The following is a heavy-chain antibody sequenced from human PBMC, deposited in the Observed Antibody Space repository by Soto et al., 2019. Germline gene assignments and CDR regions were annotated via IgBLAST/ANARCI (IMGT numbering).Heavy chain of an antibody. V-gene: IGHV3-23*01. CDR3: AKESGQRCFNY. CDR2: LSSSGYTT. Sequence: PGGTRRFSCAASGFTFTRSDMTWVGQAQGKGLEWVAGLSSSGYTTNYADSVEGPFTTSRYNSTTTLYLHMNSLRAEDTALYSCAKESGQRCFNYWGQGTRVTVSS. CDR1: GFTFTRSD. J-gene: IGHJ4*02.